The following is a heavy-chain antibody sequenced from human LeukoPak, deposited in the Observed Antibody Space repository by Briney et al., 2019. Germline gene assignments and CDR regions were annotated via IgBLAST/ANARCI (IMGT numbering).Heavy chain of an antibody. CDR2: MNPNSGNT. D-gene: IGHD3-9*01. V-gene: IGHV1-8*02. Sequence: ASVKVSCKASGDTFSSYAISWVRQAPGQGLEWMGWMNPNSGNTGYAQKFQGRVTMTRNTSISTAYMELSSLRSEDTAVYYCARGWGEYDILTGPWEGDAFDIWGQGTMVTVSS. J-gene: IGHJ3*02. CDR1: GDTFSSYA. CDR3: ARGWGEYDILTGPWEGDAFDI.